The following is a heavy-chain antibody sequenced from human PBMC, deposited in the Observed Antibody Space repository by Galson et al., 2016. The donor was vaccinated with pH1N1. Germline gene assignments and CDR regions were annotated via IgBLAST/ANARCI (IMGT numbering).Heavy chain of an antibody. D-gene: IGHD3-10*01. V-gene: IGHV3-9*01. CDR1: GFTFDDYA. J-gene: IGHJ6*02. CDR3: AKNRGYGSGGYGSRMDV. CDR2: ISWNSGSI. Sequence: SLRLSCAASGFTFDDYAMHWVRQAPGKGLEWVSGISWNSGSIGYADSVKGRFTISRDNAKNSLYLQMNSLRAEDTALYYCAKNRGYGSGGYGSRMDVWGQGTTVPVSS.